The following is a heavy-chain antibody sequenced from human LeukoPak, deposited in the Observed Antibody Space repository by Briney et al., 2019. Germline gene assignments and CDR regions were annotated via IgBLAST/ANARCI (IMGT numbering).Heavy chain of an antibody. CDR2: ISFNGDKT. CDR1: GFTFSSYA. J-gene: IGHJ4*02. Sequence: PGGSLRLSCAASGFTFSSYALSCVRQAPGKGLEWVSVISFNGDKTHYADSVKGRFTISRDNSKNTLYLQMYSLRADDTAVYYCAKRSSQVVEPTAWRVYVLWGQGTLVIVSA. CDR3: AKRSSQVVEPTAWRVYVL. V-gene: IGHV3-23*01. D-gene: IGHD1-1*01.